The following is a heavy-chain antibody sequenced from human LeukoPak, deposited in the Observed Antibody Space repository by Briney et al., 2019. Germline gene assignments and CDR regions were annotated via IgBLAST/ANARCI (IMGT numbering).Heavy chain of an antibody. D-gene: IGHD3-16*01. CDR3: ARIRSWGYFDY. J-gene: IGHJ4*02. CDR2: IKEDGGEQ. Sequence: PGGSLRLSCAASGFTFSSFSMTWVRQAPGKGLEWVARIKEDGGEQKYVDSVKGRFTISRDNAKNSLYLQMNSLRAEDTAMYYCARIRSWGYFDYWGQGAPVTVSS. V-gene: IGHV3-7*01. CDR1: GFTFSSFS.